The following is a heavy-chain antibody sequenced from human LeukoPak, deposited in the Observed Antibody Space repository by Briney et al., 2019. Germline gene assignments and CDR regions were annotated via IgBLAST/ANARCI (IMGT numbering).Heavy chain of an antibody. CDR1: GYTLTELS. D-gene: IGHD6-13*01. J-gene: IGHJ4*02. Sequence: GASVKVSCKVSGYTLTELSTHWVRQAPGKGLEWMGGFDPEDGETIYAQKFQGRVTMTEDTSTDTAYMELSSLRSEDTAVYYCATDSSLYSSSWTDLDYWGQGTLVTVSS. V-gene: IGHV1-24*01. CDR3: ATDSSLYSSSWTDLDY. CDR2: FDPEDGET.